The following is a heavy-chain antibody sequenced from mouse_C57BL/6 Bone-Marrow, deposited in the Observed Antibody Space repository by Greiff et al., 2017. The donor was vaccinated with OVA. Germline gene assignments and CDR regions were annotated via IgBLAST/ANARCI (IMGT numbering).Heavy chain of an antibody. D-gene: IGHD2-4*01. CDR3: ARLITKAWFAY. CDR1: GYTFTDYY. Sequence: DVKLVESGPVLVKPGASVKMSCKASGYTFTDYYMNWVKQSHGKSLEWIGVINPYNGGTSYNQKFKGKATLTVDKSSSTAYMELNSLTSEDSAVYYCARLITKAWFAYWGQGTLVTVSA. J-gene: IGHJ3*01. CDR2: INPYNGGT. V-gene: IGHV1-19*01.